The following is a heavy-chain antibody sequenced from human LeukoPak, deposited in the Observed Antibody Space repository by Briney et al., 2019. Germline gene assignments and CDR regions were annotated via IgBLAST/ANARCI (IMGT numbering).Heavy chain of an antibody. CDR2: INWNGGST. J-gene: IGHJ4*02. D-gene: IGHD2-8*01. CDR1: GFTFDDYG. V-gene: IGHV3-20*04. Sequence: GGSLRLSCAASGFTFDDYGMSWVRQAPGKGLEWVSGINWNGGSTGYADSVKGRFTISRDNVKNLLYLQMHSLRGEDTALYYCAGEGHFSTNWGQGTLVTVSS. CDR3: AGEGHFSTN.